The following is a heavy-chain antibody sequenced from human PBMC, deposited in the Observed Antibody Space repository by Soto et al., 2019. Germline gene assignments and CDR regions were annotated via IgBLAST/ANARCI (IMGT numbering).Heavy chain of an antibody. D-gene: IGHD1-26*01. CDR3: AHAYGGRSLY. CDR1: GFSLTTDRVG. V-gene: IGHV2-5*02. J-gene: IGHJ4*02. Sequence: QITLKESGPTLVKPTQTLTLTCTFSGFSLTTDRVGVGWIRQPPGAALEWLAVIYWDDSKTYRPSLESRLTITKDTSKNQVALTMTNMDSVDTATYYCAHAYGGRSLYWGQGTLVTVSS. CDR2: IYWDDSK.